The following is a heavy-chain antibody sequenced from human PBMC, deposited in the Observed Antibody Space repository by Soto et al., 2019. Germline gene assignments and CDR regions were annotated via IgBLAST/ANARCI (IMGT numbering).Heavy chain of an antibody. D-gene: IGHD2-2*01. CDR3: ARDWGYCSSTSCRGPRGGMDV. V-gene: IGHV3-33*01. CDR1: GFTFSSYG. J-gene: IGHJ6*02. CDR2: IWYDGSNK. Sequence: QVQLVESGGGVVQPGRSLRLSCAASGFTFSSYGMHWVRQAPGKGLEWVAVIWYDGSNKYYADSVKGRFTISRDNSKNTLYLQMNSLRAEDTAVYYCARDWGYCSSTSCRGPRGGMDVWGQGTTVTVSS.